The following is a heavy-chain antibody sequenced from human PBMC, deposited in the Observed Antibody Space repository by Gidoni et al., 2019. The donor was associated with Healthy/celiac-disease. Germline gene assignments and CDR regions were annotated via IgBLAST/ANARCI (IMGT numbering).Heavy chain of an antibody. J-gene: IGHJ6*03. CDR3: ARHVYGSGTYYYYYMDV. D-gene: IGHD3-10*01. CDR2: IYYSGST. Sequence: QLQLQESGPGLVKASETLSLKCTVSGGSIRSRSYYVGWIRQPPGKGLEWIGSIYYSGSTYYNPSLKSRVTISVDTSKNQFSLKLSSVTAADTAVYYCARHVYGSGTYYYYYMDVWGKGTTVTVSS. V-gene: IGHV4-39*01. CDR1: GGSIRSRSYY.